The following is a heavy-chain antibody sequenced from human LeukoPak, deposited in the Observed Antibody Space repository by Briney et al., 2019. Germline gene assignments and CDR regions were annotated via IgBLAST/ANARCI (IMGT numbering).Heavy chain of an antibody. D-gene: IGHD6-13*01. Sequence: ASVKVSCKASGYTFTSYGVSWVRQAPGQGLEWMGWISTYNDNTNNLQKVQDRVTMTTDTSTSTANMELRSLTSDDTAVYYCARVRLVSSSSWYASFDYWGQGTLVTVSS. CDR1: GYTFTSYG. J-gene: IGHJ4*02. CDR2: ISTYNDNT. CDR3: ARVRLVSSSSWYASFDY. V-gene: IGHV1-18*01.